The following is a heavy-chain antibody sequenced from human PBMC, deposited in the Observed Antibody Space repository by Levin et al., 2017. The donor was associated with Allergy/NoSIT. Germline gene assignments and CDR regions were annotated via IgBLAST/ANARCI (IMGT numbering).Heavy chain of an antibody. CDR3: ARRADPGYSSGGYYFDY. CDR1: GGSISSYY. D-gene: IGHD6-19*01. J-gene: IGHJ4*02. Sequence: SETLSLTCTVSGGSISSYYWSWIRQPPGKGLEWIGYIYYSGSTNYNPSLKSRVTISVDTSKNQFSLKLSSVTAADTAVYYCARRADPGYSSGGYYFDYWGQGTLVTVSS. V-gene: IGHV4-59*01. CDR2: IYYSGST.